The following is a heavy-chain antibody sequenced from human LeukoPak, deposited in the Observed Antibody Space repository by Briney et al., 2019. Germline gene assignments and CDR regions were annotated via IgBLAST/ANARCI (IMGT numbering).Heavy chain of an antibody. D-gene: IGHD3-22*01. CDR3: ARARAQYYYDSSGPYALDY. CDR1: GFTFSSYA. CDR2: ISSNGGST. J-gene: IGHJ4*02. Sequence: PGGSLRLSCAASGFTFSSYAVHWVRQAPGKGLEYVSAISSNGGSTYYANSVKGRFTISRDNSKNTLYLQMGSLRAEDMAVYYCARARAQYYYDSSGPYALDYWGQGTLVTVSS. V-gene: IGHV3-64*01.